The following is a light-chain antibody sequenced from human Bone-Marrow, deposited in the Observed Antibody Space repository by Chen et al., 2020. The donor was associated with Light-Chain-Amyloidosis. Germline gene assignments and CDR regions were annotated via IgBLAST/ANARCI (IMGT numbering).Light chain of an antibody. CDR1: NIGSTS. J-gene: IGLJ3*02. CDR2: DDS. Sequence: SYVLTQPSSRSVAPGQTAPIPCGGNNIGSTSVHWSQQTPGQSPLLVVYDDSDRPSGIPGRLSGSNSGNTATLTISRVEAGDEADYYCQVWDRSSDRPVFGGGTKLTVL. CDR3: QVWDRSSDRPV. V-gene: IGLV3-21*02.